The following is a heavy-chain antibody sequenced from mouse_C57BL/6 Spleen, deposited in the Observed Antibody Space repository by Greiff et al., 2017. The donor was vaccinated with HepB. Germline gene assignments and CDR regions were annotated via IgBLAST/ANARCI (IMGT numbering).Heavy chain of an antibody. Sequence: EVQLQQSGPELVKPGASVKISCKASGYTFTDYYMNWVKQSHGKSLEWIGDINPNNGGTSYNQKFKGKATLTVDKSSSTAYMELRSLTSEDSAVYYWASRAWFAYWGQGNLVTVSA. CDR3: ASRAWFAY. V-gene: IGHV1-26*01. CDR1: GYTFTDYY. J-gene: IGHJ3*01. CDR2: INPNNGGT.